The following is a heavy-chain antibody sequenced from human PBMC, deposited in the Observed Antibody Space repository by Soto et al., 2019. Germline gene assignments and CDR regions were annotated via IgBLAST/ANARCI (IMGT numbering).Heavy chain of an antibody. CDR1: GGSISSYY. Sequence: SETLSLTCTVSGGSISSYYWSWIRQPPGKGLEWIGYIYYSGSTNYNPSLKSRVTISVDTSKNQFSLKLSSVTAADTAVYYCARDRRNYPHYYYYGMDVWGQGTTVTVSS. CDR2: IYYSGST. J-gene: IGHJ6*02. CDR3: ARDRRNYPHYYYYGMDV. D-gene: IGHD1-7*01. V-gene: IGHV4-59*01.